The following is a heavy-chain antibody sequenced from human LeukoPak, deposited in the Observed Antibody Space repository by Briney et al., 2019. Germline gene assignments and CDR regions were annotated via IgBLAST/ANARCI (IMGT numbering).Heavy chain of an antibody. CDR1: GGSISSYY. J-gene: IGHJ6*02. V-gene: IGHV4-59*01. Sequence: SETLSLTCTVSGGSISSYYWSWIRQPPGKGLEWIGYTYYSGSTNYNPSLKSRVAISVDTSKNQFSLKLSSVTAADTAVYYCARGQISIAAAGTGYYYYGMDVWGQGTTVTVSS. D-gene: IGHD6-13*01. CDR3: ARGQISIAAAGTGYYYYGMDV. CDR2: TYYSGST.